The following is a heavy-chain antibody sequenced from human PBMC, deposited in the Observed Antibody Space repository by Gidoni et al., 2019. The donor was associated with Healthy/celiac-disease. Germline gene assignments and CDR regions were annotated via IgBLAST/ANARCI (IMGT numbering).Heavy chain of an antibody. Sequence: QVQLQQWGAGLLKPSETLSLPCAVYGGSSSGYSWRWVRQPPGKGLEWSGEINHSGSTNYNPSLKSRVTISVDTSKNQFSLKLSSVTAADTAVYYCARPRRPGGFYYGMDVWGQGTTVTVSS. CDR1: GGSSSGYS. CDR2: INHSGST. CDR3: ARPRRPGGFYYGMDV. J-gene: IGHJ6*02. V-gene: IGHV4-34*01. D-gene: IGHD3-10*01.